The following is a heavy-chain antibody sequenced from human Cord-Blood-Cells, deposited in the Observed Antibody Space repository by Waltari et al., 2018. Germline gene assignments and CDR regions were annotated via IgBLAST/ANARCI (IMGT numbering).Heavy chain of an antibody. CDR2: INHSGST. CDR1: GGSFSGYY. CDR3: ARGPSGSSSWYY. Sequence: QVQLQQWGAGLLKPSETLSLTCAVYGGSFSGYYWSWIRQPPGKGLEWIGEINHSGSTNYNPSLKSRVTISVDTSKNQFSLKLSSVTAADTAVYYCARGPSGSSSWYYWGQGTLVTVSS. J-gene: IGHJ4*02. D-gene: IGHD6-13*01. V-gene: IGHV4-34*01.